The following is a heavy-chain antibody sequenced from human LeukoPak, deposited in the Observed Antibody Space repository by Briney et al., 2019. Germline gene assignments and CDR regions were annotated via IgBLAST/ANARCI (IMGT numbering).Heavy chain of an antibody. D-gene: IGHD3-10*01. CDR2: IYYSGST. J-gene: IGHJ4*02. CDR1: GGSISSYY. V-gene: IGHV4-59*01. Sequence: SETLSLTCTVSGGSISSYYWSWIRQPPGKGLGWIGYIYYSGSTNYNPSLKSRVTISVDTSKNQFSLKLSSVTAADTAVYYCARGPGMVRGVRFDYWGQGTLVTVSS. CDR3: ARGPGMVRGVRFDY.